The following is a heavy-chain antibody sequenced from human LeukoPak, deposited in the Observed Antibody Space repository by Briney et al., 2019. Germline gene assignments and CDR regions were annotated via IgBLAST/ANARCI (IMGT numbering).Heavy chain of an antibody. V-gene: IGHV4-38-2*01. CDR1: GYSISSGYY. D-gene: IGHD3-22*01. J-gene: IGHJ4*02. CDR2: IYHSGST. CDR3: YITMIVVVGNYFDY. Sequence: SETLSLTCAVSGYSISSGYYWGWIRQPPGKGLEWIGSIYHSGSTYYNPSLKSRVTISVDTSKNQFSLKLSSVTAAGTAVYYCYITMIVVVGNYFDYWGQGTLVTVSS.